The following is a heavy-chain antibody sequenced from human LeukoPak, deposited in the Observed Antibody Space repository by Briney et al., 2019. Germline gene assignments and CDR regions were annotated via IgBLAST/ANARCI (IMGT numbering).Heavy chain of an antibody. J-gene: IGHJ4*02. D-gene: IGHD2-15*01. CDR2: INPNSGGT. V-gene: IGHV1-2*02. CDR1: GYTFTDYY. Sequence: ASVKVSCKASGYTFTDYYMHWVRQAPGQGLEWMGWINPNSGGTNYAQKFQGRVTMTRDTSISTAYMELSRLRSDDTAVYYCARADPVVAATDFDYWGQGTLVTVSS. CDR3: ARADPVVAATDFDY.